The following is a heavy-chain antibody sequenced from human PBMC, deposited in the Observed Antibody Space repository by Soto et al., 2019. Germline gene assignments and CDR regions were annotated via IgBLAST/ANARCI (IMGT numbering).Heavy chain of an antibody. J-gene: IGHJ6*03. CDR2: TYYRSRWYN. Sequence: QVQLQQSGPGLVRPSQTLSLTCVISGDSVSSNSAAWNWIRQSPSRGLEWLGRTYYRSRWYNDYAVSVRSRITVNADTSTHHFSLHLNSVTHEDTAVYYCAGTRSLQLYYMDVWDKGTTVTVSS. D-gene: IGHD1-1*01. CDR1: GDSVSSNSAA. V-gene: IGHV6-1*01. CDR3: AGTRSLQLYYMDV.